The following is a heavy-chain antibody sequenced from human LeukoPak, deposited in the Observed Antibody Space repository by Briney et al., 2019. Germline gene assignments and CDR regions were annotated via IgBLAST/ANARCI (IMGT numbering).Heavy chain of an antibody. Sequence: SQTLSLTCTVSGGSISSGSYYWSWIRQPAGKGLEWIGRIYTSGSTNYNPSLKSRVTISIDTSKNQFSLKLSSVTAADTAVYYCARYSYGLIVLMVYASDAFDIWGQGTMVTVSS. CDR1: GGSISSGSYY. D-gene: IGHD2-8*01. CDR2: IYTSGST. V-gene: IGHV4-61*02. J-gene: IGHJ3*02. CDR3: ARYSYGLIVLMVYASDAFDI.